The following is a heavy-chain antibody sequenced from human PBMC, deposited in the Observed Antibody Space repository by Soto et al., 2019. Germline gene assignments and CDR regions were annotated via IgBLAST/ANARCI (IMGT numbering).Heavy chain of an antibody. CDR2: IRGSGGST. CDR1: GFTFSSYA. V-gene: IGHV3-23*01. CDR3: AKDSGLGQLVFGIWFDP. Sequence: EVQLLESGGGLVQPGGSLRLSCAASGFTFSSYAMSWVRQAPGKGLEWVSAIRGSGGSTYYADSVKGRFTISRDNSKNTLYLQMNSLRAEDTAVYYCAKDSGLGQLVFGIWFDPWGQGTLVTVSS. J-gene: IGHJ5*02. D-gene: IGHD6-6*01.